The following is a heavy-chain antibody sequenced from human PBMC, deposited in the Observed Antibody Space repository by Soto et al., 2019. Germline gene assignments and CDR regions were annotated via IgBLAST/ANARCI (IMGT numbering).Heavy chain of an antibody. Sequence: ASVKVSCKASGYTFTSYGISWVRQAPGQGLEWMGWISANNGKTNYAQKFQGRATMTTDTSTSTAYMELRSLRSDDTAVYYCAREAINYDYVWGSYHGYYFDRWGRG. V-gene: IGHV1-18*01. CDR3: AREAINYDYVWGSYHGYYFDR. CDR1: GYTFTSYG. D-gene: IGHD3-16*02. J-gene: IGHJ4*02. CDR2: ISANNGKT.